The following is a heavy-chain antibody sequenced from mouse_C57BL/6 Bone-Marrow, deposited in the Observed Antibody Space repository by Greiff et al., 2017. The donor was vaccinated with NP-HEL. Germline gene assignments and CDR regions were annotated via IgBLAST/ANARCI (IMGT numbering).Heavy chain of an antibody. Sequence: VQLQQPGAELVKPGASVKLSCKASGYTFTSYWMHWVKQRPGQGLEWIGMIHPNSGSTNYNEKFKSKATLTVDKSSSTAYMQLSSLTSEDSAVYYCARDDYYRGYYAMDYWGQGTSVTVSS. V-gene: IGHV1-64*01. D-gene: IGHD2-3*01. CDR2: IHPNSGST. CDR1: GYTFTSYW. J-gene: IGHJ4*01. CDR3: ARDDYYRGYYAMDY.